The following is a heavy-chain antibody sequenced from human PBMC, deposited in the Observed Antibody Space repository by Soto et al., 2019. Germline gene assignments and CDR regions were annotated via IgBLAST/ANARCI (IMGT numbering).Heavy chain of an antibody. J-gene: IGHJ5*02. CDR3: ARDVRVPRDVGWFDP. Sequence: QLQLQESGSGLVKPSQTLSLTCAVSGGSISSGGYSWSWIRQPPGKGLEWIGYIYHSGSTYYNPSLQRRVTISVDRSKHQFSLKLSSVTAADTAVYYCARDVRVPRDVGWFDPWGQGTLVTVSS. D-gene: IGHD2-15*01. V-gene: IGHV4-30-2*01. CDR2: IYHSGST. CDR1: GGSISSGGYS.